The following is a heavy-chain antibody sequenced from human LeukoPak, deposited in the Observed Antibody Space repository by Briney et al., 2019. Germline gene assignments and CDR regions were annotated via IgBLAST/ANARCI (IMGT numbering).Heavy chain of an antibody. CDR1: GYSFTSYW. J-gene: IGHJ3*02. Sequence: GESLKISCTGSGYSFTSYWIGWMRQMPGKGLEWMGIIYPGDSDTRYSPSFQGQVTISADKSISTAYLQWSSLRASDTAMYYCARRVAGSYHDAFDIWGQGTMVTVSS. V-gene: IGHV5-51*01. CDR2: IYPGDSDT. D-gene: IGHD1-26*01. CDR3: ARRVAGSYHDAFDI.